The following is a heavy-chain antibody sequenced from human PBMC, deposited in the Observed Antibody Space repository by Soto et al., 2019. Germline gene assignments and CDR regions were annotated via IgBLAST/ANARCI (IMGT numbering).Heavy chain of an antibody. J-gene: IGHJ5*02. CDR1: GGSISSGGYY. V-gene: IGHV4-31*03. CDR2: IYYSGST. Sequence: SETLSLTCTVSGGSISSGGYYWSWIRQHPGKGLEWIGYIYYSGSTYYNPSLKSRVTISADTSKNQFSLKLSSVTAADTAVYYCATLFQALGFDPWGQGTLVTVSS. CDR3: ATLFQALGFDP.